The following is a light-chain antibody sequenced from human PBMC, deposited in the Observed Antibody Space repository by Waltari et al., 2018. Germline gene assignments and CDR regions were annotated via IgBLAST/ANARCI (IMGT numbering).Light chain of an antibody. CDR1: QSITSS. CDR3: QQSYSTPPT. CDR2: AAS. J-gene: IGKJ4*01. V-gene: IGKV1-39*01. Sequence: DIQMTQSPSSLSASVGDRVTITSRASQSITSSLNWYQQKPGKAPKLLIYAASSLQSGVPSRFSGSGSGTDFTLTISSLQPEDFATYYCQQSYSTPPTFGGGTKVEIK.